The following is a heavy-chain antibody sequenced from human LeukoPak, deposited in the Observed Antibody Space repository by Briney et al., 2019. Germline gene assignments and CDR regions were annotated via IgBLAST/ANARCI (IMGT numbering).Heavy chain of an antibody. Sequence: SETLSLTCAVSGGSISSGGYSWSWIRQPPGKGLEWIGYIYHSGSTYYNPSLKSRVTISVDRSKNQFSLKLSSVTAADTAVYYCARGSGWRTVTFDYWGQGTLVTVSS. J-gene: IGHJ4*02. D-gene: IGHD6-19*01. CDR3: ARGSGWRTVTFDY. V-gene: IGHV4-30-2*01. CDR1: GGSISSGGYS. CDR2: IYHSGST.